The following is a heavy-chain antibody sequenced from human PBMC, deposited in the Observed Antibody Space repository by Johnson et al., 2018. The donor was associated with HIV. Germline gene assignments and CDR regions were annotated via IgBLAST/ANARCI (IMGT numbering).Heavy chain of an antibody. D-gene: IGHD3-16*01. J-gene: IGHJ3*02. CDR2: IYSGGST. Sequence: VQLVESGGGFIQPGGSLRLSCAASGFTVSSNYMSWVRQAPGKGLEWVSVIYSGGSTYYADSVKGRFTISRDNSKNTLYLQMNSLRAEDTAVYYCAREGGVRGGTAFDIWGQGTMVTVSS. V-gene: IGHV3-53*01. CDR3: AREGGVRGGTAFDI. CDR1: GFTVSSNY.